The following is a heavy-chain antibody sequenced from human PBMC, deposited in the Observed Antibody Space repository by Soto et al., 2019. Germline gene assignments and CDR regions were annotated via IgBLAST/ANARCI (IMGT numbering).Heavy chain of an antibody. CDR3: ARDFGYNWNDVYYYYYMGV. CDR2: ISSSSSTI. J-gene: IGHJ6*03. V-gene: IGHV3-48*01. Sequence: PGGSLRLSCAASGFTFSSYSMNWVRQAPGKGQEWVSYISSSSSTIYYADSVKGRFTISRDNAKNSLYLQMNSLRAEDTAVYYCARDFGYNWNDVYYYYYMGVWGKGTTVTVSS. D-gene: IGHD1-1*01. CDR1: GFTFSSYS.